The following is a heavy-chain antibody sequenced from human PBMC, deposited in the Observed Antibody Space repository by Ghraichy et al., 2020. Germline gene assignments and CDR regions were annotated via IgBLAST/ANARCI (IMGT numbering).Heavy chain of an antibody. D-gene: IGHD1-26*01. V-gene: IGHV3-23*01. J-gene: IGHJ4*02. CDR1: EFTFSTYG. CDR2: IGGRGRST. CDR3: ARQWAAYYYDY. Sequence: WGSLRLSCAASEFTFSTYGMIWVRQAPGKGLEWVSGIGGRGRSTSYADSVRGRFTISRDNSKNTLYLQMNSLRAEDTAVYYCARQWAAYYYDYWGQGTLVTVSS.